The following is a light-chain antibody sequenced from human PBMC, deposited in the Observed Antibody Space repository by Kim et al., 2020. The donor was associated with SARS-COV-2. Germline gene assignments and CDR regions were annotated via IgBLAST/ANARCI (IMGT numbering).Light chain of an antibody. Sequence: ETVLTQSPATLSLSPGEGATLSCRASQSISRYLAWYQQKPGQAPRLLIYDASNRATGIPARFSGSGSGTDFTLTISSLEPEDFAIYYFQQRSNWPLTFGGGTKVDIK. J-gene: IGKJ4*01. CDR3: QQRSNWPLT. V-gene: IGKV3-11*01. CDR2: DAS. CDR1: QSISRY.